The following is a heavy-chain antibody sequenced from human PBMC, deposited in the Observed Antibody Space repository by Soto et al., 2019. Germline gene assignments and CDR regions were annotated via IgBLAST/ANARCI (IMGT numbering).Heavy chain of an antibody. Sequence: PGGSLRLSCAASGFTFSSYSMNWVRQALGKGLEWVSSISSSSSYIYYADSVKGRFTISRDNAKNSLYLQMNSLRAEDTAVYYCARDLYAAASVNAMDVWGQGTTVIVSS. D-gene: IGHD2-2*01. CDR1: GFTFSSYS. V-gene: IGHV3-21*01. CDR2: ISSSSSYI. CDR3: ARDLYAAASVNAMDV. J-gene: IGHJ6*02.